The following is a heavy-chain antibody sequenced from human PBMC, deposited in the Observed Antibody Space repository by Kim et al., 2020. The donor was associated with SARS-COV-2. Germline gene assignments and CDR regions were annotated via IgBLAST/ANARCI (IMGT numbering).Heavy chain of an antibody. D-gene: IGHD3-10*01. J-gene: IGHJ4*02. Sequence: GGSLRLSCAASGFTFSSYAMHWVRQAPGKGLEWVAVISYDGSNKYYADSVKGRFTISRDNSKNTLYLQMNSLRAEDTAVYYCARMGRARRSSRTYYYGSSDYWGQGTLVTVSS. V-gene: IGHV3-30*04. CDR1: GFTFSSYA. CDR3: ARMGRARRSSRTYYYGSSDY. CDR2: ISYDGSNK.